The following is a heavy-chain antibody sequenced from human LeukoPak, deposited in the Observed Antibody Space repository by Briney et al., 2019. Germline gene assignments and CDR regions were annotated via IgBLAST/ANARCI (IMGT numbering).Heavy chain of an antibody. J-gene: IGHJ6*03. V-gene: IGHV4-39*07. Sequence: SETLSLTCTISDDSISSNRYFWAWIRQPPGGGLEWIASINYNWRTYYNPSLKSRLTISIDTAKRQFSLKLTSVTAADTALYYCARGYCSGGSCYSYYYYNYMDVWGKGTTVTVSS. CDR2: INYNWRT. D-gene: IGHD2-15*01. CDR3: ARGYCSGGSCYSYYYYNYMDV. CDR1: DDSISSNRYF.